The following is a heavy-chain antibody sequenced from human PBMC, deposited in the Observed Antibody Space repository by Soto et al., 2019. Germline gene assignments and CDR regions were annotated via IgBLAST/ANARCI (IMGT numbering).Heavy chain of an antibody. V-gene: IGHV4-59*01. CDR1: GGSISSYY. CDR2: IYYSGST. D-gene: IGHD2-15*01. CDR3: ARDGLLGYCSGGSCYSGDAFDI. J-gene: IGHJ3*02. Sequence: QVQLQESGPGLVKPSETLSLTCTVSGGSISSYYWSWIRQPPGKGLEWIGYIYYSGSTNYNPSLKSRVTISVDTSKNQFSLELSSVTAADTAVYYCARDGLLGYCSGGSCYSGDAFDIWGQGTMVTVSS.